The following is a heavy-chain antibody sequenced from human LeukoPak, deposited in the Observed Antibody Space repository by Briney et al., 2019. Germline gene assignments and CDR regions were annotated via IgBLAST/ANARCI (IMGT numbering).Heavy chain of an antibody. CDR1: GFTFGSPW. CDR2: INSDGSAT. J-gene: IGHJ3*02. Sequence: GGSLRLSCAASGFTFGSPWMHWVRQAPGKGLVWVSRINSDGSATAYADSVKGRFTVSRDNSQNKVYLHMNSLRGEDTAVYYCTRLASRPIWGRGTKVAVSS. D-gene: IGHD6-6*01. V-gene: IGHV3-74*01. CDR3: TRLASRPI.